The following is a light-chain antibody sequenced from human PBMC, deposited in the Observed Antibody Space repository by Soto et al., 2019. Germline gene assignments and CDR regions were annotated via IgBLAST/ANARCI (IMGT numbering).Light chain of an antibody. CDR1: QSVSGSN. V-gene: IGKV3-20*01. J-gene: IGKJ1*01. CDR3: QQHGSGPWT. Sequence: EIVLTQSPDTLSLSPGERATLSCRASQSVSGSNLAWYQHKPGQGPRLLIYLASRRATGIPDRFSGSGSGTEFTLTISRLEPEDFAVYYCQQHGSGPWTFGQGTKVEIK. CDR2: LAS.